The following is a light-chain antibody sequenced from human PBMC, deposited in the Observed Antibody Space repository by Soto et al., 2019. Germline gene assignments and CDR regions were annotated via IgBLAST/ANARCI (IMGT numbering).Light chain of an antibody. Sequence: QSALTQPPSASGSPGQSVTISCTGTSSDVGGYNYVSWYQQHPGKAPKLMIYEVSKRPSGVPDRFSGSKSGNTASLTVSGFQAEDEANNYCSSYAGTNNPGVFGTGPRATAL. CDR2: EVS. CDR1: SSDVGGYNY. CDR3: SSYAGTNNPGV. V-gene: IGLV2-8*01. J-gene: IGLJ1*01.